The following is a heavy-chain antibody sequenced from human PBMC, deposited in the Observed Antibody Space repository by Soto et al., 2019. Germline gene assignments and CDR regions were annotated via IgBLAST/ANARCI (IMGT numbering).Heavy chain of an antibody. Sequence: GGSLRLSCAASEFIFNNAWMNWVRQAPGKGLEYVSGISSNGDSTYYADSVKGRFTISRDNSKNTLYLQMSSLRAVDTAVYYCVHPRSTVQIPPTWGQGTLVTVSS. D-gene: IGHD4-17*01. CDR1: EFIFNNAW. V-gene: IGHV3-64D*06. CDR2: ISSNGDST. J-gene: IGHJ5*02. CDR3: VHPRSTVQIPPT.